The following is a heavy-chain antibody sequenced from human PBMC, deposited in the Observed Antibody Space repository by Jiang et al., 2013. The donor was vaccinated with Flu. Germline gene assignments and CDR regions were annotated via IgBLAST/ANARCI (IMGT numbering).Heavy chain of an antibody. J-gene: IGHJ2*01. Sequence: GSGLVKPSETLSLTCTVSGYSISSGYYWGWIRRPPGKGLEWIGSIYHSGSTYYNPSLKSRVTISVDTSKNQFSLKLSSVTAADTAVYYCAREPYWYFDLWGRGTLVTVSS. CDR2: IYHSGST. V-gene: IGHV4-38-2*02. CDR1: GYSISSGYY. CDR3: AREPYWYFDL.